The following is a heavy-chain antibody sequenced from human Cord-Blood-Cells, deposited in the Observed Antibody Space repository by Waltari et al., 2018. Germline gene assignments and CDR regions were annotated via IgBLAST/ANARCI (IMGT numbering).Heavy chain of an antibody. D-gene: IGHD2-2*01. J-gene: IGHJ5*02. Sequence: QVQLVQSGAEVKTPGASVKVSCKASGYTLPGYHMHWVRQAPVQGLEWMGWINPNSGGTNYAQKFQGRVTMTRDTSISTAYMELSRLRSDDTAVYYCARGVDCSSTSCYNWFDPWGQGTLVTVSS. CDR2: INPNSGGT. CDR3: ARGVDCSSTSCYNWFDP. V-gene: IGHV1-2*02. CDR1: GYTLPGYH.